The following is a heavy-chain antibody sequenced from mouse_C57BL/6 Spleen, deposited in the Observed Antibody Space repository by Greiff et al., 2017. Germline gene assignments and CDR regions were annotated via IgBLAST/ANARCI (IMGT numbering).Heavy chain of an antibody. CDR1: GYTFTDYN. Sequence: VQLQQSGPELVKPGASVKMSCKASGYTFTDYNMHWVKQSHGKSLEWIGYINPNNGGTSYNQKFKGKATLTVNKSSSTAYMELRSLTSEDSAVYYCATGSNYPYYAMDYWGQGTSVTVSS. J-gene: IGHJ4*01. CDR2: INPNNGGT. CDR3: ATGSNYPYYAMDY. D-gene: IGHD2-5*01. V-gene: IGHV1-22*01.